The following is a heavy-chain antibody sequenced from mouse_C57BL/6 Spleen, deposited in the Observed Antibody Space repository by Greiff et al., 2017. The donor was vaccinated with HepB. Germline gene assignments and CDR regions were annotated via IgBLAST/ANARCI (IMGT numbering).Heavy chain of an antibody. D-gene: IGHD2-10*02. Sequence: EVKVEESGGGLVKPGGSLKLSCAASGFTFSSYAMSWVRQTPEKRLEWVATISDGGSYTYYPDNVKGRFTISRDNAKNNLYLQMSHLKSEDTAMYYCAREGGVWNYAMDYWGQGTSVTVSS. V-gene: IGHV5-4*01. CDR3: AREGGVWNYAMDY. CDR1: GFTFSSYA. CDR2: ISDGGSYT. J-gene: IGHJ4*01.